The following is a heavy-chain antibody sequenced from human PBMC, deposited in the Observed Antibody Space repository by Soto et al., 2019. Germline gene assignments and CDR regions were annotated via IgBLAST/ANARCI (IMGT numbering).Heavy chain of an antibody. D-gene: IGHD3-3*01. CDR1: GGSFRGYY. V-gene: IGHV4-34*01. CDR2: INHSGST. CDR3: ARSRKVLRFLEWGSFDY. J-gene: IGHJ4*02. Sequence: QVQLQQWGAGLMKPSETLSLTCAVYGGSFRGYYWSWIRQPPGKGLEWIGEINHSGSTNYNPSLKSRVTISVDTSKNQFSLKLSSVTAADTAVYYCARSRKVLRFLEWGSFDYWGQGTLVTVSS.